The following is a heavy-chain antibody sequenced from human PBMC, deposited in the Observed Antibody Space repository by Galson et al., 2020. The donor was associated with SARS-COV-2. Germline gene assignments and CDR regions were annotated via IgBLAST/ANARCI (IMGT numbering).Heavy chain of an antibody. D-gene: IGHD5-12*01. V-gene: IGHV3-30*01. Sequence: GESLKISCAASGFTFSSYAMHWVRQAPGKGLEWVAVISYDGSNKYYADSVKGRFTISRDNSKNTLYLQMNSLRAEDMAVYYCAHHIVATIWDYWGQGTLVTVSS. CDR1: GFTFSSYA. J-gene: IGHJ4*02. CDR3: AHHIVATIWDY. CDR2: ISYDGSNK.